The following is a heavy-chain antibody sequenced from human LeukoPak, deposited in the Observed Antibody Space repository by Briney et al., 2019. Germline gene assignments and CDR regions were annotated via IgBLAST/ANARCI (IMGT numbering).Heavy chain of an antibody. CDR3: AKEGSYYDFWSGYFPSHFDY. J-gene: IGHJ4*02. Sequence: GGSLRLSCAASGFTFSSYAMSWVRQAPGKGLEWVSAISGSGGSTYYADSVKGRFIISRDNSKNTLYLQMNSLRAEDTAVYYCAKEGSYYDFWSGYFPSHFDYWGQGTLVTVSS. CDR1: GFTFSSYA. D-gene: IGHD3-3*01. CDR2: ISGSGGST. V-gene: IGHV3-23*01.